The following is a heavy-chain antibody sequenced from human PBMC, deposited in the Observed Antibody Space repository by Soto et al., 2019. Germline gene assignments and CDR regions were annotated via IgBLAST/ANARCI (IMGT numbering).Heavy chain of an antibody. CDR3: AGGFGSGSDYVWGSYRYRSYFDY. V-gene: IGHV1-69*01. CDR1: GGTFSSYA. J-gene: IGHJ4*02. CDR2: IIPIFGTA. Sequence: QVQLVQSGAEVKKPGSSVKVSCKASGGTFSSYAISWVRQAPGQGLEWMGGIIPIFGTANYAQKFQGRVTITADESTSTDYMELSSLRSEDTAVYYCAGGFGSGSDYVWGSYRYRSYFDYWGQGTLVTVSS. D-gene: IGHD3-16*02.